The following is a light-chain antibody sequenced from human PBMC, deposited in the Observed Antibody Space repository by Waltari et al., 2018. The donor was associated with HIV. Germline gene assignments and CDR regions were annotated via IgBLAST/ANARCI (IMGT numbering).Light chain of an antibody. CDR3: QQSYSNPWT. V-gene: IGKV1-39*01. CDR1: QPISSY. Sequence: DVQMTQSPSSLSASVGDTVTITCRAGQPISSYLNWYQQKPGKAPKLLIYSASTLQSGVPSRFSGSGSGTDFTLTISSLQPEDSATYYCQQSYSNPWTFGQGIKVEIK. J-gene: IGKJ1*01. CDR2: SAS.